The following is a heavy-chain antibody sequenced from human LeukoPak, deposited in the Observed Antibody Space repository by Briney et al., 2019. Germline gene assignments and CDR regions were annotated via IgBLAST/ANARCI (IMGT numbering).Heavy chain of an antibody. CDR1: GFTFSSYA. D-gene: IGHD6-19*01. CDR2: ISGGGGST. J-gene: IGHJ4*02. Sequence: PGGSLRLSCAASGFTFSSYAMSWVRQAPGKGLESFSLISGGGGSTYYADSVKGRFTISRDNSKNTLDLQMNSLRAEDTAVYYCARVYSSGWYDYWGQGTLVTVSS. CDR3: ARVYSSGWYDY. V-gene: IGHV3-23*01.